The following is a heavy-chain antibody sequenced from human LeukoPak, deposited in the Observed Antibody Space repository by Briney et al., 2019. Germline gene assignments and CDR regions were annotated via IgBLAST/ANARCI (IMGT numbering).Heavy chain of an antibody. J-gene: IGHJ6*03. CDR3: AKGYGWEASYYYYYMDV. CDR2: ISSSGSTI. V-gene: IGHV3-48*03. CDR1: GFTFSSYE. D-gene: IGHD2-8*02. Sequence: PGGSLRLSCAASGFTFSSYEMNWVRKAPGKGLELVSYISSSGSTIYYADSVKGRFTISRDNSKNTLYLQMNSLRVEDTAVYYCAKGYGWEASYYYYYMDVWGKGTTVTISS.